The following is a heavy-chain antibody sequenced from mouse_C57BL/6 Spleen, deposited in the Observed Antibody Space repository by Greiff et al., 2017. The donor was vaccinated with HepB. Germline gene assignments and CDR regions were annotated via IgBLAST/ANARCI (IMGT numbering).Heavy chain of an antibody. J-gene: IGHJ2*01. CDR3: ARSITTVLDY. D-gene: IGHD1-1*01. V-gene: IGHV1-82*01. CDR1: GYAFSSSW. CDR2: IYTGDGDT. Sequence: QVQLQQSGPELVKPGASVKISCKASGYAFSSSWMNWVKQRPGKGLEWIGRIYTGDGDTNYNGKFKGKATLTADKSSSTAYMQLSSLTSEDSAVYFCARSITTVLDYWGQGTTLTVSS.